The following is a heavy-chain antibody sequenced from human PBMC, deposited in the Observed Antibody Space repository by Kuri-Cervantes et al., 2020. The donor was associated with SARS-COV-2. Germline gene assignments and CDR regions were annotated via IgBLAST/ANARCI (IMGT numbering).Heavy chain of an antibody. Sequence: GESLKLSCAASRFTFNDYAMNWVRQGPRKGLEWVSGISGSGATKYYADSVKGRFTISRDNSKNTLYLQMDSLRADDTAVYYCVKDYYGSGINWIFDSWGQGALVTVSS. CDR2: ISGSGATK. D-gene: IGHD3-10*01. V-gene: IGHV3-23*01. CDR1: RFTFNDYA. CDR3: VKDYYGSGINWIFDS. J-gene: IGHJ4*02.